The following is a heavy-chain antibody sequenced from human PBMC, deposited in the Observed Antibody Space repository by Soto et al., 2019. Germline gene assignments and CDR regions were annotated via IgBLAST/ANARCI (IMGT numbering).Heavy chain of an antibody. CDR2: IIPIFGTA. V-gene: IGHV1-69*01. CDR1: GGTFSSYA. J-gene: IGHJ6*02. CDR3: ARVLYSSSWYAHYYGMDV. D-gene: IGHD6-13*01. Sequence: QVQLVQSGAEVKKPGSSVKVSCKASGGTFSSYAISWVRQAPGQGLEWMGGIIPIFGTANYEQKFQGRVTITADESTSTAYMELSSLRSEDTAVYYCARVLYSSSWYAHYYGMDVWGQGTTVTVSS.